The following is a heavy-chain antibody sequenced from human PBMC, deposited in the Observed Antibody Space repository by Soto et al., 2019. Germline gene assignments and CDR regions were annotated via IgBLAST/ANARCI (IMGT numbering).Heavy chain of an antibody. V-gene: IGHV3-23*01. CDR3: AKDSTAYSSSYDFDY. D-gene: IGHD6-6*01. Sequence: EVQLLESGGGLVQPGGSLRLSCAASGFTFSSYAMSWVRQAPGKGLEWVSAISGSGGSTYYADSVKGRFTISRDNSKNTMYLQMNSLRAEDTAVYYCAKDSTAYSSSYDFDYWGQGTLVTVSS. CDR2: ISGSGGST. CDR1: GFTFSSYA. J-gene: IGHJ4*02.